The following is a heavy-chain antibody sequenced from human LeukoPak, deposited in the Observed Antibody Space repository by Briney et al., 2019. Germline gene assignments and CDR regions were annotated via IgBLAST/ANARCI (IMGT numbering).Heavy chain of an antibody. J-gene: IGHJ4*02. Sequence: GGSLRLPCAASGFTFSSYAMHWVRQAPGKGLEWVAVISYDGSNKYYADSVKGRFTISRDNSKNTLYLQMNSLRAEDTAVYYCARGGSSGWYYFDYWGQGALVTVSS. CDR1: GFTFSSYA. CDR3: ARGGSSGWYYFDY. D-gene: IGHD6-19*01. CDR2: ISYDGSNK. V-gene: IGHV3-30*04.